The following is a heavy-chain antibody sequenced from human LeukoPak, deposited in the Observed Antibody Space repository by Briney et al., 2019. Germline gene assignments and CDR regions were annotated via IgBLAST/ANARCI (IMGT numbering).Heavy chain of an antibody. V-gene: IGHV3-7*05. CDR2: IKQDGSEK. CDR1: GFTFSSYW. CDR3: ARGPPCREYCSLEFYFDY. Sequence: GGSLRLSCAASGFTFSSYWMSWVRQAPGKGLEWVAHIKQDGSEKYYVDSVKGRFTISRDNAKNSLYLQMNSLGAEDTAVYYCARGPPCREYCSLEFYFDYWGQGTLVTVSS. D-gene: IGHD2/OR15-2a*01. J-gene: IGHJ4*02.